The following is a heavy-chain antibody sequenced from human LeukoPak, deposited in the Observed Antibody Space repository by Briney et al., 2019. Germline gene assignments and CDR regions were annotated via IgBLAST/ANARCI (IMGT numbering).Heavy chain of an antibody. CDR3: ARHPEWDREAGST. D-gene: IGHD3-10*01. CDR1: GGSMNSYY. CDR2: IYYTGST. Sequence: KPSETLSLTCSVSGGSMNSYYWSWIRQPPWKGLEWIGYIYYTGSTKYNPSLKSRVTISVDTSKNQFSLKLSPMTAADTAVYYCARHPEWDREAGSTWGQGTLVTVSS. J-gene: IGHJ5*02. V-gene: IGHV4-59*08.